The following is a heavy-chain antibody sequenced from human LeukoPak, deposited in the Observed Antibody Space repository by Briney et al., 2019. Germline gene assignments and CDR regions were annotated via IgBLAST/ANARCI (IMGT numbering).Heavy chain of an antibody. CDR2: IYTSGST. J-gene: IGHJ4*02. CDR3: ARGRYCSSSSCYHFDY. V-gene: IGHV4-4*07. Sequence: PSETLSLTCTVSGGSISRYYWSWIRQPAGKGLEWIGRIYTSGSTNYNPSLKSRVTMSVDTSKNQFSLKLSSVTAADTAVYYCARGRYCSSSSCYHFDYWGQGTLVTVSS. CDR1: GGSISRYY. D-gene: IGHD2-2*01.